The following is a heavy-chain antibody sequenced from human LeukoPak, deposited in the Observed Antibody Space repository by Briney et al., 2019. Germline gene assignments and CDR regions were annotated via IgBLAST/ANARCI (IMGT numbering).Heavy chain of an antibody. J-gene: IGHJ5*02. D-gene: IGHD4-17*01. CDR1: GYSISSGYY. CDR3: ARVVTTKQNWFDP. V-gene: IGHV4-38-2*01. CDR2: IYHSGST. Sequence: SETLSLTCAVSGYSISSGYYWGWIRQPPGKGLEWIGSIYHSGSTYYNPSLKSRVTLSVDTSKNQFSLKLSSVTAADTAVYYCARVVTTKQNWFDPWGQGTLVAVSS.